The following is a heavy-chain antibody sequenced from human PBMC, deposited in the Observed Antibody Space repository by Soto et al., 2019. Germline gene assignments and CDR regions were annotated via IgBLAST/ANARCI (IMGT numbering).Heavy chain of an antibody. CDR1: GFTFGGYA. J-gene: IGHJ1*01. CDR2: ISGSGGST. V-gene: IGHV3-23*01. D-gene: IGHD5-12*01. CDR3: ALGSGYNWDFQH. Sequence: GGSLRLSCAASGFTFGGYAMSWVRQAPGKGLEWVSAISGSGGSTYYADSVKGRFTISRDNSKNTLYLQMNSLRAEDTAVYYCALGSGYNWDFQHWGQGTLVTVSS.